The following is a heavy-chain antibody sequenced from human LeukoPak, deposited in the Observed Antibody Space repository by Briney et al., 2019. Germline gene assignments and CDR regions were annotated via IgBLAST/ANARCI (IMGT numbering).Heavy chain of an antibody. Sequence: PGGSLRLSCAASGFTFSSYSMHWVRQARGKGLVWVSRISRDGSNTNYADSVKGRFTISRDNAKNTLYLQMNSLRAEDTALYYCARQNRDFDYWGQGTLVTVSS. J-gene: IGHJ4*02. CDR2: ISRDGSNT. D-gene: IGHD1-14*01. CDR3: ARQNRDFDY. CDR1: GFTFSSYS. V-gene: IGHV3-74*01.